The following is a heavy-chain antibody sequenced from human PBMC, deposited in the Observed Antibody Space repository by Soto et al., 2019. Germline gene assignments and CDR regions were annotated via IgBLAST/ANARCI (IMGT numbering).Heavy chain of an antibody. CDR1: GGSLSSYY. D-gene: IGHD5-18*01. CDR2: IYHSGST. J-gene: IGHJ4*01. V-gene: IGHV4-59*12. Sequence: SETLSLTCTVSGGSLSSYYWSWIRQSPGKGLEWIGEIYHSGSTNYNPSLKSRVTISVDKSKNQFSLKLSSVTAADTAVYYCARDHTERGYSYGYDYWGQGTLVTVSS. CDR3: ARDHTERGYSYGYDY.